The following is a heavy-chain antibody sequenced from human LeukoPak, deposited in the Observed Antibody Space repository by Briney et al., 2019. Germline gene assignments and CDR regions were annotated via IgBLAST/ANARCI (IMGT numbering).Heavy chain of an antibody. CDR2: IYYSGST. V-gene: IGHV4-31*03. CDR1: GGSISSGDYY. CDR3: AREFRYYYDSSGYYLSNYFDY. J-gene: IGHJ4*02. Sequence: SETLSLTCTVSGGSISSGDYYWSWIRQHPGKGLEWIGYIYYSGSTYYNPSLKSRVTISVDTSKNQFSLKLSSVTAADTAVYYCAREFRYYYDSSGYYLSNYFDYWGQGTLVTVSS. D-gene: IGHD3-22*01.